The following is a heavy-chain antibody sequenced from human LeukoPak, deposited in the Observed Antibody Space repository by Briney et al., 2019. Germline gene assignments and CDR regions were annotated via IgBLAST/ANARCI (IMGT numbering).Heavy chain of an antibody. Sequence: GGSLRLSCAASGFIFSDSAIHWVRQASGKGLEWVGRIRSKANSYATAYAASVKGRFTISRDDSKNTAYLQMNSLKTEDTAVYYCARDEVLITMIVGDAFDIWGQGTMVTVSS. V-gene: IGHV3-73*01. J-gene: IGHJ3*02. CDR3: ARDEVLITMIVGDAFDI. CDR1: GFIFSDSA. CDR2: IRSKANSYAT. D-gene: IGHD3-22*01.